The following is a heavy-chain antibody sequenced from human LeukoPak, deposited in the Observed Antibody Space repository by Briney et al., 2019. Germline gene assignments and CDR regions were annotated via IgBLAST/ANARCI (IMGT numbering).Heavy chain of an antibody. V-gene: IGHV4-34*01. CDR2: INHSGST. CDR1: GGSFSGYY. CDR3: ASAGDYGDSSRHRPFDY. D-gene: IGHD4-17*01. Sequence: SETLSLTSAVYGGSFSGYYWSWIRQPPGKGLEWIGEINHSGSTNYNPSLKSRVTISVDTSKNQFSLKLSSVTAADTAVYYCASAGDYGDSSRHRPFDYWGQGTLVTVSS. J-gene: IGHJ4*02.